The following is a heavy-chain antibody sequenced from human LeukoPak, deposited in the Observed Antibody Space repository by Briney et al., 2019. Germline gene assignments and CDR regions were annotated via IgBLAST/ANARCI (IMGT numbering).Heavy chain of an antibody. V-gene: IGHV3-23*01. J-gene: IGHJ4*02. Sequence: GGSLRLSCAASGFTFSSYAMSWVRQAPGKGLEWVSAISGSGGSTYYADSVKGRFTISRDNSKNTLYLQMNSLRAEDTAIYYCARAVGATQRFQTWGQGTLVTVSS. CDR3: ARAVGATQRFQT. CDR1: GFTFSSYA. D-gene: IGHD1-26*01. CDR2: ISGSGGST.